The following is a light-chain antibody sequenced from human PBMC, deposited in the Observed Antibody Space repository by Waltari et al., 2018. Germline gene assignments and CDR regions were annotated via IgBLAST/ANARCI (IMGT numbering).Light chain of an antibody. CDR1: DSDVGAYAF. CDR2: EVN. V-gene: IGLV2-14*01. J-gene: IGLJ1*01. Sequence: QSALTQPASVSGSPGQSITISCSGTDSDVGAYAFVSWYQQHPGKAPHLIIYEVNNRPSGISNRFTASKSGNTASLTISGLQAEDEADYYCSSYTTSSAPGVFGTGTRVTVL. CDR3: SSYTTSSAPGV.